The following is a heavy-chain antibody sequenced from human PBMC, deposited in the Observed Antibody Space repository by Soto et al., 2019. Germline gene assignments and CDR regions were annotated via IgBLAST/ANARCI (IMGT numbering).Heavy chain of an antibody. CDR1: GFTFSSYG. Sequence: QVQLVESGGGVVQPGRSLRLSCAASGFTFSSYGMHWVRQAPGKGLEWVAVISYDGSNKYYADAVKGRITISRDNSKNTLYLQRNSLRAEDTAVYYCAKVPRGRTILVVPAAEAFDIWGQGTMVTVSS. CDR3: AKVPRGRTILVVPAAEAFDI. V-gene: IGHV3-30*18. J-gene: IGHJ3*02. CDR2: ISYDGSNK. D-gene: IGHD2-2*01.